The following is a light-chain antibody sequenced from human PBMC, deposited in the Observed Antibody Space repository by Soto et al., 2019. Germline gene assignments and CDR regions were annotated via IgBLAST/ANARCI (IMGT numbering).Light chain of an antibody. CDR3: QQYNNWPSLT. J-gene: IGKJ4*01. CDR1: QSVLHSSNNKNY. Sequence: DIVMTQSPDSLAVSLGERATINCKSSQSVLHSSNNKNYLAWYQQKPGQPPKLLFYWASTRESGVPDRFGGSGSGTEFTLTISSLQSEDFAVYYCQQYNNWPSLTFGGGTKVDIK. V-gene: IGKV4-1*01. CDR2: WAS.